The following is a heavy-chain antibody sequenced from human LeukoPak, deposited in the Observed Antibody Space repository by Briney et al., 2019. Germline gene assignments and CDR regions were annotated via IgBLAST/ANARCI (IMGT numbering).Heavy chain of an antibody. CDR1: GFTFKNYE. CDR2: ISSSSSYI. CDR3: ARDAVVTASPFDY. V-gene: IGHV3-21*01. D-gene: IGHD2-21*02. Sequence: GGSLRLSCAASGFTFKNYEMNWVRQAQGKGLEWVSSISSSSSYIYYADSVKGRFTISRDNAKNSLYLQMNSLRAEDTAVYYCARDAVVTASPFDYWGQGTLVTVSS. J-gene: IGHJ4*02.